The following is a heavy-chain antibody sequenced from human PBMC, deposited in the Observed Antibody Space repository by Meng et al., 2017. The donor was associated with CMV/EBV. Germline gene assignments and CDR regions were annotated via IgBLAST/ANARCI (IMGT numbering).Heavy chain of an antibody. CDR1: GYTFTSYG. D-gene: IGHD2-8*01. V-gene: IGHV1-18*01. CDR3: ARSQVYANSYYYYSIDV. CDR2: ISAYNGKT. Sequence: ASVKVSCKASGYTFTSYGISWVRQAPGQGLEWMGWISAYNGKTNYAQKLQGRVTMTTDTSTSTAYMELRSLRSDDTAVYYCARSQVYANSYYYYSIDVWGQGTTVTVSS. J-gene: IGHJ6*02.